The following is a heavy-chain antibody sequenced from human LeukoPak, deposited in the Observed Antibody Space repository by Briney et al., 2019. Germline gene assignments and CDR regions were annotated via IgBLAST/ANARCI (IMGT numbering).Heavy chain of an antibody. Sequence: GGSLRLSCAASGFTFSSYGMHWVRQAPGKGLEWVAVISYDGSNKYYADSVKGRFTISRDNSKNTLYLQMNSLRAEDTAVYYCAKEGGSRSSLRFDYWGQGTLVTVSS. J-gene: IGHJ4*02. D-gene: IGHD2-2*01. CDR2: ISYDGSNK. V-gene: IGHV3-30*18. CDR3: AKEGGSRSSLRFDY. CDR1: GFTFSSYG.